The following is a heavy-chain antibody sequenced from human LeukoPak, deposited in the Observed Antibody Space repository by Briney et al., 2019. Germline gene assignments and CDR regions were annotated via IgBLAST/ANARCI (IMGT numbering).Heavy chain of an antibody. D-gene: IGHD6-13*01. V-gene: IGHV1-8*03. J-gene: IGHJ5*02. CDR1: GYTFTSYD. CDR3: ARGTYSSSWRHWFDP. CDR2: MNPNSGNT. Sequence: GASVKVSCKASGYTFTSYDINWVRQATGQGLEWMGWMNPNSGNTGYAQKFQGRVTITRNTSISTAYMELSRLRSDDTAVYYCARGTYSSSWRHWFDPWGQGTLVTVSS.